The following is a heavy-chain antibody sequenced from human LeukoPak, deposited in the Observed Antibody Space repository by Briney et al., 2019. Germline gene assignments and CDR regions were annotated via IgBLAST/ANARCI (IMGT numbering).Heavy chain of an antibody. J-gene: IGHJ4*02. V-gene: IGHV3-7*04. CDR1: GFTFSNYW. D-gene: IGHD6-19*01. CDR2: IKEDGSEK. Sequence: PGGSLRLSCAASGFTFSNYWMSWVRQAPEKGLEWVADIKEDGSEKYYVDSVKGRFTISRDDAKNSLYLQMNSLRAEDTAVYYCARDHQRWLGLDYWGQGTLVTVSS. CDR3: ARDHQRWLGLDY.